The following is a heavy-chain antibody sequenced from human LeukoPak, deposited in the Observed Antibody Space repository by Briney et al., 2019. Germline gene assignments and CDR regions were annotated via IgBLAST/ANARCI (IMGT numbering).Heavy chain of an antibody. V-gene: IGHV3-23*01. CDR2: ITGSGDTA. CDR3: VKDYSTIAAAADPLFDY. Sequence: GGSLTLSCAAPGFTFNNYAVTWVRQAPGKGLEWVSSITGSGDTAFYADSVKGRFTIARDNSKNILYLQMHSLRVEDTAVYYCVKDYSTIAAAADPLFDYWGQGALVTVSS. CDR1: GFTFNNYA. D-gene: IGHD6-25*01. J-gene: IGHJ4*02.